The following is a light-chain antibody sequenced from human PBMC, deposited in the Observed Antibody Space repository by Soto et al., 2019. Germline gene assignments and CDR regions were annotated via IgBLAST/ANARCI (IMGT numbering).Light chain of an antibody. CDR3: GAWDGRLGGV. J-gene: IGLJ3*02. V-gene: IGLV2-14*01. Sequence: QSVLTQPASVSGSPGQSIAISCTGSSSDVGIYNYVSWYQQHPGKVPKLIIYEVTNRPSGVSNRFSGSKSGNTASLTITGLQTGDEADYFCGAWDGRLGGVFGGGTQLTVL. CDR1: SSDVGIYNY. CDR2: EVT.